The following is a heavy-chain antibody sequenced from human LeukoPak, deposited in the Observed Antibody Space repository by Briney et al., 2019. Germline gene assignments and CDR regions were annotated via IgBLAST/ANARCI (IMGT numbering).Heavy chain of an antibody. D-gene: IGHD2-8*01. J-gene: IGHJ4*02. CDR3: ARRRSGYCTNGVCYYFDY. CDR2: IYYSGST. CDR1: GGSISSSSYY. Sequence: PSETLSLTCTVSGGSISSSSYYWGWVRQPPGKGLEWIGSIYYSGSTYYNPSLKSRFTISVDTSKNQFSLKLSSVTAADTAVYYCARRRSGYCTNGVCYYFDYWGQGTLVTVSS. V-gene: IGHV4-39*01.